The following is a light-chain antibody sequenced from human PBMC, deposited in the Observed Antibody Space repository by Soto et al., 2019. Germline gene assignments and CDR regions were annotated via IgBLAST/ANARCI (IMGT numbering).Light chain of an antibody. CDR3: AAWDDSLDGPT. Sequence: QAVVSQPPSTSGTPEQRVTISCSGGTSNIGTYTVSWYQQFPETAPRLLIYGSDRRPSGVPDRFSGSKSGTSASLSIGGLHSEDEAHYYCAAWDDSLDGPTFGGGTKVTVL. J-gene: IGLJ2*01. CDR2: GSD. CDR1: TSNIGTYT. V-gene: IGLV1-44*01.